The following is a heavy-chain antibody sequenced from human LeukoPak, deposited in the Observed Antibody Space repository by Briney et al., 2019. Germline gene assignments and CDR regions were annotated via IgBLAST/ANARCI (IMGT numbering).Heavy chain of an antibody. CDR2: ISWNSGSI. J-gene: IGHJ4*02. CDR3: GSSGRIFDY. CDR1: GFTFDDYA. Sequence: GGSLRLSCAASGFTFDDYAMHWVRQAPGKGLEWVSDISWNSGSIGYADSVKGRFTISRDNAKNSLYLQMNSLRAEDTALYYCGSSGRIFDYWGQGTLVTVSS. V-gene: IGHV3-9*01. D-gene: IGHD3-22*01.